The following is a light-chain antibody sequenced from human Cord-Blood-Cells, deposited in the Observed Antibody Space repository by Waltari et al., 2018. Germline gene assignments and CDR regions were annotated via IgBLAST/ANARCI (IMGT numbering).Light chain of an antibody. Sequence: QSALTQPAPVSGSPGQSITITCTGNSSDFGRYKLFPCDQQRPGKAPKHRIYEGSKRPSGVSNRFSGSKSGNTASLTISELKAEDEADYYCCSYAGSSTFVVFGGGTKLTVL. CDR3: CSYAGSSTFVV. V-gene: IGLV2-23*03. CDR1: SSDFGRYKL. CDR2: EGS. J-gene: IGLJ2*01.